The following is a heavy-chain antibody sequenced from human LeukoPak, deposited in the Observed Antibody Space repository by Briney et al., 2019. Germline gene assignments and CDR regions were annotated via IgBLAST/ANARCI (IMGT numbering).Heavy chain of an antibody. CDR1: GFTFGTCS. CDR3: VKDTPTIECTTGICPFDY. Sequence: PGGSLRLSCVASGFTFGTCSMHWVRQAPGKGLEWVSGISGSGGITYYSDSVKGRFTISRDNSKNTVYLQMNSLRAEDTALYFCVKDTPTIECTTGICPFDYWGQGTLVTVSS. V-gene: IGHV3-23*01. D-gene: IGHD2-8*01. J-gene: IGHJ4*02. CDR2: ISGSGGIT.